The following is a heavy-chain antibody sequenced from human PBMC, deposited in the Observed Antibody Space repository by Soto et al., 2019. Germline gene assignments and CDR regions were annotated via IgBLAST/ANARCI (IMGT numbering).Heavy chain of an antibody. V-gene: IGHV1-46*01. J-gene: IGHJ4*02. D-gene: IGHD4-17*01. Sequence: ASVKVSCQASGFSFRDHFSHWGRQAPGKGLEWMGIINPSGDSRNYAQKFQGRVTITRDTSTSTVYMDLNSLRAEDTAVYYCARDYYGDYTHWGQGTLVTVPS. CDR2: INPSGDSR. CDR3: ARDYYGDYTH. CDR1: GFSFRDHF.